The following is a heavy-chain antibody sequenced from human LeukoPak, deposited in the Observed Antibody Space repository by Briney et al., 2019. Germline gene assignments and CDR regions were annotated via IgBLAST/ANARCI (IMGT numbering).Heavy chain of an antibody. V-gene: IGHV1-2*04. Sequence: GASVKVSCKAPGYTFTGYYMHWVRQAPGQGLEWMGWINPNSGGTNYAQKFQGWVTMTRDTSISTAYMELSRLRSDDTAVYYCARDSTRARFDYWGQGTLVTVSS. CDR3: ARDSTRARFDY. CDR1: GYTFTGYY. CDR2: INPNSGGT. D-gene: IGHD5/OR15-5a*01. J-gene: IGHJ4*02.